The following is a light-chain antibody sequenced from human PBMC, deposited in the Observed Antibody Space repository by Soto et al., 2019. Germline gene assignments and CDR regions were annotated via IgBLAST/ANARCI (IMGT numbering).Light chain of an antibody. Sequence: EIVLTQSPGTLSLSPGERATLSCRASQSVSSSYLAWYQQKPGQAPRLLIYGASSRATCIPDRFSGSGSGTAFTLTISRLETEDFAVYYCQQYGGSPRTFGQGTKLEIK. V-gene: IGKV3-20*01. CDR1: QSVSSSY. CDR2: GAS. CDR3: QQYGGSPRT. J-gene: IGKJ2*01.